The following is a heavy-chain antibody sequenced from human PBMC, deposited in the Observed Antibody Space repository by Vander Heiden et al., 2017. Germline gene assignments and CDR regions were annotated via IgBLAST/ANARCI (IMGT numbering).Heavy chain of an antibody. V-gene: IGHV2-26*01. J-gene: IGHJ4*02. Sequence: QVTLKESGPVLVRPTETLTLTCTVSGFSLSDAPMGVSWLRQPPGKPLEGLAHIFSNAAESYSTSLKSRVTISKDTSKRQVVLTMTNMDPVDTATYYCARIRSPTTTVANYFDYWGQGTLVTVSS. CDR1: GFSLSDAPMG. CDR3: ARIRSPTTTVANYFDY. D-gene: IGHD4-17*01. CDR2: IFSNAAE.